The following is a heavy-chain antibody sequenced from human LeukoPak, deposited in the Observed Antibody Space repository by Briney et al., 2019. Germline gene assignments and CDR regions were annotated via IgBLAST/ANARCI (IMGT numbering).Heavy chain of an antibody. J-gene: IGHJ4*02. Sequence: SETLSLTCTVSGGSISSYYWSWIRQPPGKGLEWIGYIYSSGSTNYNPSLKSRVTISVDTSKNQFSLKLSSVTAADTAVYYCARLPGYYGSGSYLVYWGQGTLVTVSS. CDR2: IYSSGST. CDR3: ARLPGYYGSGSYLVY. V-gene: IGHV4-4*08. CDR1: GGSISSYY. D-gene: IGHD3-10*01.